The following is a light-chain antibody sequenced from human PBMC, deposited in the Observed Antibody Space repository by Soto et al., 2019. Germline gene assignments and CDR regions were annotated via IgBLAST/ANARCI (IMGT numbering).Light chain of an antibody. CDR1: QSVGSNY. J-gene: IGKJ4*01. CDR2: GAS. V-gene: IGKV3-20*01. Sequence: EIVLTQSPGTLSLSPGERANLSCRASQSVGSNYLTWYQQKPGQAPRLLIHGASSRATGIPDRFSGSGSGTDFTLIISRLEPEDFAVYYCQQYGGSPLTFGGGTKVDIK. CDR3: QQYGGSPLT.